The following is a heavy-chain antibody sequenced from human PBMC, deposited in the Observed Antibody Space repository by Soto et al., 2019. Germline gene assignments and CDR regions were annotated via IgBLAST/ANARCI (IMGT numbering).Heavy chain of an antibody. V-gene: IGHV4-61*01. CDR1: GGSVSSGSYY. CDR3: ARDNNWSFDY. CDR2: IYYSGST. D-gene: IGHD1-20*01. J-gene: IGHJ4*02. Sequence: SETLSLTCTVSGGSVSSGSYYWSWIRQPPGKGLEWIGYIYYSGSTNYNPSLKSRVTISVDTSKNQFSLKLSSVTAADTAVYYCARDNNWSFDYWGQGTLVTVSS.